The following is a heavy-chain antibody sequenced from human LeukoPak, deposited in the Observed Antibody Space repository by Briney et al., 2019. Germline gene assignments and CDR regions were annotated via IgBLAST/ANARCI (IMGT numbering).Heavy chain of an antibody. V-gene: IGHV3-30*18. J-gene: IGHJ4*02. CDR3: AKDMSSGWRTGVFDY. CDR2: ISYDGSNK. D-gene: IGHD6-19*01. Sequence: GGSLRLSCAASGFTFSSYGMHWVRQVPGKGLEWVAVISYDGSNKYYADSVKGRFTISRDNSKNTLYLQMNSLRAEDTAVYYCAKDMSSGWRTGVFDYWGQGTLVTVSS. CDR1: GFTFSSYG.